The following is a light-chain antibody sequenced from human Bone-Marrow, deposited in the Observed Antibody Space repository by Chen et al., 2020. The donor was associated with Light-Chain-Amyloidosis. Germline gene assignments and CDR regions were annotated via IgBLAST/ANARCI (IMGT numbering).Light chain of an antibody. J-gene: IGLJ3*02. Sequence: NFMLTQPHSVSESPGKTVIISCTRSSCSIATNYVQWYQQRPGSSPTTVIYEDDQRPSGVPDRRSGSIETSSNSASLTIARLKTEDEADYCCQSYQGSSQGVFGGGTKLTVL. V-gene: IGLV6-57*01. CDR3: QSYQGSSQGV. CDR1: SCSIATNY. CDR2: EDD.